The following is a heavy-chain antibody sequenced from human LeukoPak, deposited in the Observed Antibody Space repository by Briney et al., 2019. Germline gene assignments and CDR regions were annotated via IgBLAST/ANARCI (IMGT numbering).Heavy chain of an antibody. CDR2: INHSGST. D-gene: IGHD3-22*01. V-gene: IGHV4-34*01. CDR3: ARQARYYYDSSGYPQSWFDP. CDR1: GGSFSGYY. Sequence: SETLSLTCAVYGGSFSGYYWSWIRQPPGKGLEWIGEINHSGSTNYNPSLKSRVSISVDTSKNQFSLKLSSVTAADTAVYYCARQARYYYDSSGYPQSWFDPWGQGTLVTVSS. J-gene: IGHJ5*02.